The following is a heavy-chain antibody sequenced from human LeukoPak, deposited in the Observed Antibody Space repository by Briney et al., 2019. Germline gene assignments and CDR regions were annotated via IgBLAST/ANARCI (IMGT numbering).Heavy chain of an antibody. CDR1: GYTFTSYG. J-gene: IGHJ5*02. Sequence: ASVKVSCKASGYTFTSYGISWVRQAPGQGLEWMGWISAYNGNTNYAQKLQGRVTMTTGTSTSTAYMELRSLRSDDTAVYYCAVSSSWDNWFDPWGQGTLVTVPS. D-gene: IGHD6-13*01. CDR3: AVSSSWDNWFDP. V-gene: IGHV1-18*01. CDR2: ISAYNGNT.